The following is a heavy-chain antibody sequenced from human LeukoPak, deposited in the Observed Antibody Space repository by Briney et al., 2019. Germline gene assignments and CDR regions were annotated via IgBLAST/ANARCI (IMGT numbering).Heavy chain of an antibody. CDR1: GGSISSYY. J-gene: IGHJ4*02. CDR3: ARLSQSTSWYDDY. CDR2: IHSYEGF. V-gene: IGHV4-4*07. D-gene: IGHD6-13*01. Sequence: PSETLSLTCSVSGGSISSYYWCWIRQPAGKGLEWIGRIHSYEGFNYSPSLRSRVTMSVDTSKNQFSLKLSSVTAADTAVYYCARLSQSTSWYDDYWGQGTLVTVSS.